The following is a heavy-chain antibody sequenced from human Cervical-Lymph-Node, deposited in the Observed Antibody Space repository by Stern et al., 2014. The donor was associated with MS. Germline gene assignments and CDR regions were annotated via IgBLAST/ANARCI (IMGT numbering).Heavy chain of an antibody. D-gene: IGHD6-19*01. V-gene: IGHV1-46*03. J-gene: IGHJ2*01. CDR3: ARGAGWGYWYFDL. Sequence: VQLVQSGAEVKKPGASVKVSCKASGYTFTNYYVHWVRQAPGQGLEWMVIINPSDGSTTYAQKFQGRVTMTRDTSTSTVYMEQSSLRSEDTAVYYCARGAGWGYWYFDLWGRGTLVTVSS. CDR2: INPSDGST. CDR1: GYTFTNYY.